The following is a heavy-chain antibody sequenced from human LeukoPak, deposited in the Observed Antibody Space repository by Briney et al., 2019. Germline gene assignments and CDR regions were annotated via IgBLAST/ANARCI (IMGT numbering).Heavy chain of an antibody. CDR2: IYSSGRT. Sequence: SETLSLPCTVSGGSINPYYWNWIRQPPGKGLAWIGYIYSSGRTNYNPSLKSRVTISVDTSKNQFSLKLSSVAAADTAVYYCARVRGIVATVNYFDYWGQGTLVTVSS. CDR3: ARVRGIVATVNYFDY. D-gene: IGHD5-12*01. J-gene: IGHJ4*02. V-gene: IGHV4-59*01. CDR1: GGSINPYY.